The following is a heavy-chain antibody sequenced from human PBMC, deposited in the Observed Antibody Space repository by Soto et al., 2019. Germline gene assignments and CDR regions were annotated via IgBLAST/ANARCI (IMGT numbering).Heavy chain of an antibody. Sequence: EVQLLESGGGLVQPGGSLRLSCAASGFTFSSYAMSWVRQAPGKGLEWVSAISGSGGSTYYADSVKGRFTIARDNSKNTLYLQMNSLRAEDTAVYYCAKVILINGESPYFDYWGQGTLVTVSS. CDR1: GFTFSSYA. CDR3: AKVILINGESPYFDY. CDR2: ISGSGGST. V-gene: IGHV3-23*01. D-gene: IGHD2-8*01. J-gene: IGHJ4*02.